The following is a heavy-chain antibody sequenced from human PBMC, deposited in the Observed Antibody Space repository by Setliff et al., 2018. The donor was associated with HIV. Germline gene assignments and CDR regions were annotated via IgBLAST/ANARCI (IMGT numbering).Heavy chain of an antibody. V-gene: IGHV1-8*02. J-gene: IGHJ6*03. CDR1: GYTFNSYD. CDR3: ARARRDSYDRGRRNHYYIDV. D-gene: IGHD3-22*01. Sequence: ASVKVSCKASGYTFNSYDINWVRQATGQGLEWMGWMNPNSGNTGYAQKFQGRVTMTRDTSISTAYMELNNLNFEDTAVYYCARARRDSYDRGRRNHYYIDVWGKGTTVTSP. CDR2: MNPNSGNT.